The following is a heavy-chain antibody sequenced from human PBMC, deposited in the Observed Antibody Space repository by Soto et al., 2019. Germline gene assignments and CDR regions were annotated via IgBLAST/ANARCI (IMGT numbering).Heavy chain of an antibody. CDR2: MNPNSGNT. Sequence: ASVKVSCKASGYTFTSYDINWVRQATGQGLEWMGWMNPNSGNTGYAQKFQGRVTMTRNTSISTAYMELSSLRSEDTAVYYCARVHGSGSYFFLGPWFDPWGQGTLVTVSS. CDR1: GYTFTSYD. D-gene: IGHD3-10*01. V-gene: IGHV1-8*01. CDR3: ARVHGSGSYFFLGPWFDP. J-gene: IGHJ5*02.